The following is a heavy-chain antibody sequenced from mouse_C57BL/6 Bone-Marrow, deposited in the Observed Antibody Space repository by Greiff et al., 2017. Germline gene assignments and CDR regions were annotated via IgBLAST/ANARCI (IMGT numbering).Heavy chain of an antibody. J-gene: IGHJ2*01. D-gene: IGHD1-1*02. V-gene: IGHV1-47*01. Sequence: QVHVQQSGAELVKPGASVKMSCKASGYTFTTYPIEWMKQNHGQSLEWIGNFYPYNDDTKYNEKFKGKATLTVEKSSITVYLELSRLTSDDSAVYYCASGGKYGGYYFAYWGQGTTVTVSA. CDR2: FYPYNDDT. CDR1: GYTFTTYP. CDR3: ASGGKYGGYYFAY.